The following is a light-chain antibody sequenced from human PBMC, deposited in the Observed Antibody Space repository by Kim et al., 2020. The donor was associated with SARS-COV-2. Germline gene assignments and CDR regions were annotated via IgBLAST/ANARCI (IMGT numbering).Light chain of an antibody. CDR2: GAS. CDR1: QSVSSN. J-gene: IGKJ2*01. CDR3: QQYNNWPPVT. V-gene: IGKV3-15*01. Sequence: EILMTQSPATLSVSPGDRATLSCRASQSVSSNLAWYQQKPGQAPRLLISGASTRATGIPARFSGSGSGTEFTLTISSLQSEDFAVYYCQQYNNWPPVTFGQGTKLEIK.